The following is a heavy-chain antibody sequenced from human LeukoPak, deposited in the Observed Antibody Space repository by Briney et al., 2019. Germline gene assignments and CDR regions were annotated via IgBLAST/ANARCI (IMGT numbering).Heavy chain of an antibody. CDR2: IIPIFGTA. D-gene: IGHD6-13*01. V-gene: IGHV1-69*05. CDR1: GGTFSSYA. J-gene: IGHJ3*02. CDR3: ARDADSSSSAFDI. Sequence: GASVKVSCKASGGTFSSYAISWVRQAPGQGLEWMGGIIPIFGTANYAQKFQGRVTITTDESTSTAYMELSSLRSEDTAVYYCARDADSSSSAFDIWGQGTMVTVSS.